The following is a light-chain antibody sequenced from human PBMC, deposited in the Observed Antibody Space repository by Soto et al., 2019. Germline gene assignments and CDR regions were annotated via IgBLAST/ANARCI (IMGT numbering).Light chain of an antibody. CDR1: QSLLDSGDGNTY. J-gene: IGKJ1*01. CDR3: MQRVNFRWT. V-gene: IGKV2-40*01. Sequence: DIVMTQTPLTLSVSPGEPASVSCRSSQSLLDSGDGNTYLDWYLQKPGQSRQFLIYTVSHRAAGVTDRFSGSGSDTDFTLRISGVEAEDVGVYYCMQRVNFRWTFGQGTKVEIK. CDR2: TVS.